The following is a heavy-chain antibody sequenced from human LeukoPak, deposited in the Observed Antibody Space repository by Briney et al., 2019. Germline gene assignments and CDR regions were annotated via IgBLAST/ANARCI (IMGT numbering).Heavy chain of an antibody. CDR3: ARGGEKVSSSGYYLAY. CDR2: ISAYDGNT. CDR1: GYTFTSYG. Sequence: ASVKVSFKASGYTFTSYGISWVRQAPGQGLEWMGWISAYDGNTNYAQKLQGRVTMTTDTSTSTAYMELRSLRSDDTAVYYCARGGEKVSSSGYYLAYWGQGTLVTVSS. D-gene: IGHD3-22*01. J-gene: IGHJ4*02. V-gene: IGHV1-18*01.